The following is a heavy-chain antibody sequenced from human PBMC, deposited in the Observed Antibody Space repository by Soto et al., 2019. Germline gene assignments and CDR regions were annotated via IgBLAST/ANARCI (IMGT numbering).Heavy chain of an antibody. D-gene: IGHD3-9*01. V-gene: IGHV4-34*01. J-gene: IGHJ4*02. CDR2: INHSGST. Sequence: SETLSLTCAVYGGSFSGYYWSWIRQPPGKGLEWIGEINHSGSTNYNPSLKSRVTISVDTSKNQFSLKLSSVTAADTAVYYCATFRGDDILTGFDYWGQGTLVTVSS. CDR3: ATFRGDDILTGFDY. CDR1: GGSFSGYY.